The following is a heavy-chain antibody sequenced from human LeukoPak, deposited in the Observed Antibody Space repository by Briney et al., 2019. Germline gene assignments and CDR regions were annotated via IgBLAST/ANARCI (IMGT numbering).Heavy chain of an antibody. CDR1: GGSISSGGYY. CDR3: AGRYCSSTSCYDYYMDV. V-gene: IGHV4-30-2*01. Sequence: SETLSLTCTVSGGSISSGGYYWSWIRQPPGKGLEWIGYIYHSGSTYYNPSLKSRVTISVDRSKTQFSLKLSSVTAADTAVYYCAGRYCSSTSCYDYYMDVWGKGTTVTVSS. D-gene: IGHD2-2*01. J-gene: IGHJ6*03. CDR2: IYHSGST.